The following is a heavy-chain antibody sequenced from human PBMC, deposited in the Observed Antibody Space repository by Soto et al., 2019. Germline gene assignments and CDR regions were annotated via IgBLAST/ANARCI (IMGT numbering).Heavy chain of an antibody. CDR1: GGTFSSYA. D-gene: IGHD1-26*01. CDR3: AREVRGTYSGSYSYFDY. Sequence: SVKVSCKASGGTFSSYAISWVRQAPGQGLVWMGGIIPIFGTANYAQKFQGRVTITADESTSTAYMELSSLRSEDTAVYYCAREVRGTYSGSYSYFDYWGQGTLVTVSS. V-gene: IGHV1-69*13. J-gene: IGHJ4*02. CDR2: IIPIFGTA.